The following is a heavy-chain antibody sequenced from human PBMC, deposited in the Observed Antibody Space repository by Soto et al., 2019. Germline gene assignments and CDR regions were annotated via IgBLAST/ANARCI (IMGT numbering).Heavy chain of an antibody. J-gene: IGHJ6*02. D-gene: IGHD6-19*01. CDR3: TRTEQGRRNGMDV. Sequence: QVQLQESGPGLVKPSETLSLTCTVSGGSISGYYWNCIRQSPGEGLEWIGLIYYNGNTNYNPSLKNRVTMTVDTSKIPFSLGLTSLTAADTAVYYCTRTEQGRRNGMDVWGQGTTVTVSS. CDR1: GGSISGYY. CDR2: IYYNGNT. V-gene: IGHV4-59*01.